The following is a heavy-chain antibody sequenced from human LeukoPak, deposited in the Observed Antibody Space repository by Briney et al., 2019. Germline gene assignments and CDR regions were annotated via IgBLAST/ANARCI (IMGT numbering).Heavy chain of an antibody. J-gene: IGHJ4*02. CDR2: IYSGGST. V-gene: IGHV3-53*01. D-gene: IGHD3-3*01. Sequence: GGSLRLSCAASGFTVSSNYMSWVRQAPGKGLEWVSVIYSGGSTYYADSVKGRFTISRDNSKNTLYLQMNSLRAEDTAVYYCAKDRLRFLEWSPLRAFDYWGQGTLVTVSS. CDR3: AKDRLRFLEWSPLRAFDY. CDR1: GFTVSSNY.